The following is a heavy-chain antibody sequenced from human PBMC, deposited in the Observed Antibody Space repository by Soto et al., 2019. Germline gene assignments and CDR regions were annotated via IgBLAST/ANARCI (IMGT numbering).Heavy chain of an antibody. Sequence: EVQLVESGGGLVQPGGSLRLSCAASGFTFSGSWMHLVRQAPGKGLVWVSRINGDGSGTSYADFVKGRFTISRDDAKNTLFLQMNGLGAADTGVYYCARGIFGSGTANDYWGQGTLVTVSS. J-gene: IGHJ4*02. CDR2: INGDGSGT. D-gene: IGHD3-10*01. CDR3: ARGIFGSGTANDY. V-gene: IGHV3-74*01. CDR1: GFTFSGSW.